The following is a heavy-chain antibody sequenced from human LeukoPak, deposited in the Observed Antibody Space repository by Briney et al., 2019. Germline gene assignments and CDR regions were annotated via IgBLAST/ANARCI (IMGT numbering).Heavy chain of an antibody. CDR2: IKQDGSEK. J-gene: IGHJ3*02. CDR1: GFTFSSYW. Sequence: GGSLRLSCAASGFTFSSYWMSWVRQAPGKGLEWVANIKQDGSEKYYVDSVKGRFTISRDNAKNSLYLQMNSLRAEDTAVYYCAREGVVRFLEWLSDAFDIWGQGTMVTVSS. D-gene: IGHD3-3*01. V-gene: IGHV3-7*01. CDR3: AREGVVRFLEWLSDAFDI.